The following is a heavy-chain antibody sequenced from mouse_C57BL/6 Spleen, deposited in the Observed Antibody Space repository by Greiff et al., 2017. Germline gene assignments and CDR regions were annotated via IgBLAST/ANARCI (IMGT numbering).Heavy chain of an antibody. CDR3: AKGGTVVARYYYAMDY. CDR1: GFTFSDYG. V-gene: IGHV5-17*01. J-gene: IGHJ4*01. Sequence: VQLKESGGGLVKPGGSLKLSCAASGFTFSDYGMHWVRQAPEKGLEWVAYISSGSSTIYYADTVKGRFTISRDNAKNTLFLQMTSLRSEDTAMYYCAKGGTVVARYYYAMDYWGQGTSVTVSS. D-gene: IGHD1-1*01. CDR2: ISSGSSTI.